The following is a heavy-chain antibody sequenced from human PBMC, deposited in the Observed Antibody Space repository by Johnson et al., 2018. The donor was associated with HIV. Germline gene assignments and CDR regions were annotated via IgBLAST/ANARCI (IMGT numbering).Heavy chain of an antibody. Sequence: QVQLVESGGGMVQPGGSLRLSCAASAFTFSSYAMYWVRQAPGQGLEWVALISYDGSNKYYADSVKGRFTISRDNSKNTLYLQMNSLRAEDTAVFYCARGALGDWVDAFDIWGQGTMVTVSS. D-gene: IGHD3-16*01. V-gene: IGHV3-30-3*01. CDR3: ARGALGDWVDAFDI. CDR1: AFTFSSYA. CDR2: ISYDGSNK. J-gene: IGHJ3*02.